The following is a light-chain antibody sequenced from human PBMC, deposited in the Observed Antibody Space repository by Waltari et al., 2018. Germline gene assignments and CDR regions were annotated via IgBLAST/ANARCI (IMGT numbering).Light chain of an antibody. J-gene: IGKJ2*01. CDR3: QQYGTSPYT. CDR2: DAS. Sequence: EIVLTQSPGTLSLSQGERATLPCRASQSVHKNYLAWYQQRPGQAPRLLIHDASIRATDIPDRFSGSGSETDFTLTITRLEPGDFAMYYCQQYGTSPYTFGQGTNLEI. V-gene: IGKV3-20*01. CDR1: QSVHKNY.